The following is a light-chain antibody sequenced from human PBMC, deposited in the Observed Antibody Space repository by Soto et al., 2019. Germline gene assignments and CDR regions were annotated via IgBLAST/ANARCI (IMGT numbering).Light chain of an antibody. V-gene: IGKV1-5*03. CDR2: KAS. CDR3: QQYNSYSEA. Sequence: DIQMTQSPFTLSASVRDRVTITCRASQSISVWLAWYQQKAGKAPNLLIYKASRLESGVPSRFSGSGSETEFTLTISGLQPGDSATYYCQQYNSYSEAFGQGTKVDIK. CDR1: QSISVW. J-gene: IGKJ1*01.